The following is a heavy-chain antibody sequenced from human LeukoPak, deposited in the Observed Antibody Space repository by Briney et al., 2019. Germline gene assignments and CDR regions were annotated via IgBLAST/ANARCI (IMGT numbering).Heavy chain of an antibody. V-gene: IGHV4-59*08. J-gene: IGHJ5*02. D-gene: IGHD3-10*01. Sequence: SETLSLTCTVSGGSISSYYWSWIRQPPGKGLEWIGYIYYSGSTNYNPSLTSRVTISVDTSKNQFSLRLTSVTAADTAVYFCARHGIWFGGTNRWFDPWGQGTLVTVSS. CDR3: ARHGIWFGGTNRWFDP. CDR1: GGSISSYY. CDR2: IYYSGST.